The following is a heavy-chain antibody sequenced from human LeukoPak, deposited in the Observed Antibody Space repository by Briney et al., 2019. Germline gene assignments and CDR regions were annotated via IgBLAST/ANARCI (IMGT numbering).Heavy chain of an antibody. V-gene: IGHV3-23*01. CDR3: AKDSCSGWLCFDY. CDR2: ISGSGGST. Sequence: PGGSLRLSCAASGFTFSSYAMSWVRQAPGKGLEWVSAISGSGGSTYDADSVKGRFTISRDNSKNTLYLQMNSLRAEDTAVYYCAKDSCSGWLCFDYWGQGTLVTVSS. CDR1: GFTFSSYA. D-gene: IGHD6-19*01. J-gene: IGHJ4*02.